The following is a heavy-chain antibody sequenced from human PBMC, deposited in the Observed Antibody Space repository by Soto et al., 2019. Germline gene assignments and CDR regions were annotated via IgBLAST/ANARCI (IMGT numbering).Heavy chain of an antibody. D-gene: IGHD3-22*01. CDR2: IIPIFGTA. J-gene: IGHJ3*02. CDR3: AIEGSGYYDSSGYYFYSPAFDI. Sequence: QVQLVQSGAEVKKPGSSVKVSCKASGGTFSSYAISWVRQAPGQGLEWMGGIIPIFGTANYAQKFQGRVTITADESTSTAYMELSSLRSEDTAVYYCAIEGSGYYDSSGYYFYSPAFDIWGQGTMVTVSS. V-gene: IGHV1-69*01. CDR1: GGTFSSYA.